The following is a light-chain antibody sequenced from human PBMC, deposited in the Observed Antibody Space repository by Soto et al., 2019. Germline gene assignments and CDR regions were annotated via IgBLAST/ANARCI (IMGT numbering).Light chain of an antibody. J-gene: IGLJ2*01. V-gene: IGLV3-21*02. Sequence: SYELTQPPSLSVAPGQTARIPCGGTNIGTKSVNWYQQKPGQAPVLVVYADSDRPSGIPDRISGSNSGNTVTLTIIRVEAGDEADYYCQVWDSSSDHVVFGGGTKVTVL. CDR1: NIGTKS. CDR2: ADS. CDR3: QVWDSSSDHVV.